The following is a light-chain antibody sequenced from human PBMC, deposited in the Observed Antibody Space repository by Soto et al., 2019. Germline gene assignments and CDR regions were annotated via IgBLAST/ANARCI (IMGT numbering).Light chain of an antibody. CDR1: SSDVGGYKY. V-gene: IGLV2-14*01. CDR2: EVS. J-gene: IGLJ3*02. Sequence: QSVLTQPASVSGSPGQSITISCTGTSSDVGGYKYVSWYQQHPGKAPKLMIYEVSNRPSGVSNRFSGSKSGNTASLTISGLQAEDESDYYCSSYTSSSTKLFGGGTKLTVL. CDR3: SSYTSSSTKL.